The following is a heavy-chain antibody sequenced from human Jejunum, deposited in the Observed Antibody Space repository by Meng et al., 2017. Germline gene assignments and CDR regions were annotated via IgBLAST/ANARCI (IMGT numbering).Heavy chain of an antibody. Sequence: GGSLRLSCAASGFTFSNFCMNWVRQAPGKGLEWVSTINRSGGTTWYADSVKGRFTISRDNSKNTLYLQMNSLRAEDTAAYYCAKYYFGSASRNIFDIWGQGTMVTVSS. CDR3: AKYYFGSASRNIFDI. D-gene: IGHD3-10*01. V-gene: IGHV3-23*01. CDR1: GFTFSNFC. CDR2: INRSGGTT. J-gene: IGHJ3*02.